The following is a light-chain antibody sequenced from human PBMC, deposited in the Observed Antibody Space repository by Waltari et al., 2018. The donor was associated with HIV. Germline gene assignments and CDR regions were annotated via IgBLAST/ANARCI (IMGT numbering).Light chain of an antibody. V-gene: IGLV2-23*02. CDR1: SSDVGVYNL. CDR3: CAYAGSTTYVI. CDR2: EVS. J-gene: IGLJ2*01. Sequence: QSALTQPASVSGSPGPSITISCTGTSSDVGVYNLVSWYQQHPGKAPKLMMYEVSKRPSGVSNRFSGSKSGNTASLTISGLQAEDEADYYCCAYAGSTTYVIFGGGTKLTVL.